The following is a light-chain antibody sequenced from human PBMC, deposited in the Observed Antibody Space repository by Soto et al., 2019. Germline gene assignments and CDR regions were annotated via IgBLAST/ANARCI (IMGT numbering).Light chain of an antibody. CDR2: GAA. V-gene: IGKV3-20*01. J-gene: IGKJ1*01. CDR3: QQYGSSPRT. Sequence: EIVLTQSPGTLSLSPGERATLSCRASQSVSSYLAWYQQKPGQAPGLLIYGAASRATGIPDRFSGSGSGTDFTLTISRLEPEDFAVYYCQQYGSSPRTFGRGTKV. CDR1: QSVSSY.